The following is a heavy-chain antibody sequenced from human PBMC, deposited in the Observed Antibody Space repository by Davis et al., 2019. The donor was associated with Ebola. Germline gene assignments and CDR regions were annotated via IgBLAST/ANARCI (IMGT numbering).Heavy chain of an antibody. CDR3: ARMVGIAVAGNNWFDP. J-gene: IGHJ5*02. D-gene: IGHD6-19*01. CDR1: GFSLSTSGVG. V-gene: IGHV2-5*02. Sequence: SGPTLVKPTQTLTLTCTFSGFSLSTSGVGVGWIRQPPGKALEWLALIYWDDDKRYRTSLKSRLTISKDTSKSQVVLTMTNMDPVDTATYYCARMVGIAVAGNNWFDPWGQGTLVTVSS. CDR2: IYWDDDK.